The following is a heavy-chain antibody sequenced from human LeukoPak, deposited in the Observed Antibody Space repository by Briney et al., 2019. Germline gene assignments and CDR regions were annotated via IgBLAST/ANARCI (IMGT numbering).Heavy chain of an antibody. CDR1: GFTFSNAW. CDR2: IKSKTDGGTT. D-gene: IGHD6-13*01. Sequence: GGSLRLSCAASGFTFSNAWMSWVRQAPGKGLEWVGRIKSKTDGGTTDYAAAVKGRFTISRDDSKNTLYLQMNSLKTEDTAVYYCARDLMGIAYRGAFYYWGQGTLVTVSS. J-gene: IGHJ4*02. CDR3: ARDLMGIAYRGAFYY. V-gene: IGHV3-15*01.